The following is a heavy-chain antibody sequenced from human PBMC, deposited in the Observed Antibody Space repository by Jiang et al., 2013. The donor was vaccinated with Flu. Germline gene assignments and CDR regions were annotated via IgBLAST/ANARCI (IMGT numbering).Heavy chain of an antibody. J-gene: IGHJ4*02. V-gene: IGHV3-30*02. Sequence: PGGSLRLSCAASGFTFSYYAMSWVRQAPGKGLEWMASIRFDGSDKYYAESVKGRFTISRDNSKNTLYLQMNSLRPEDTSVYYCATLRGSSYDTYLADYWGQGILVTVSS. D-gene: IGHD3-9*01. CDR1: GFTFSYYA. CDR3: ATLRGSSYDTYLADY. CDR2: IRFDGSDK.